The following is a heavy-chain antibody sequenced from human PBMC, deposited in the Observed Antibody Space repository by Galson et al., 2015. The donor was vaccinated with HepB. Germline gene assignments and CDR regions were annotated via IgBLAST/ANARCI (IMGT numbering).Heavy chain of an antibody. J-gene: IGHJ4*02. D-gene: IGHD1-26*01. CDR3: ARGTAVGATPYYFDY. CDR1: GGTLSSYA. CDR2: IIPIFGTA. V-gene: IGHV1-69*06. Sequence: SVKVSCKASGGTLSSYAISWVRQAPGQGLEWMGGIIPIFGTANYAQKFQGRVTITADKSTSTAYMELSSLRSEDTAVYYCARGTAVGATPYYFDYWGQGTLVTVSS.